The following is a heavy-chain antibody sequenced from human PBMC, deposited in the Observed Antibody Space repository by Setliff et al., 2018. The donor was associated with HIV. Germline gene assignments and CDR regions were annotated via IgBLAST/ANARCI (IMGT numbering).Heavy chain of an antibody. CDR2: IFHSGSP. Sequence: KPSETLSLTCTVSGGSIISSHWWSWVRQPPGKGLEWIGEIFHSGSPNYNPSLKSRLTISVDKSKNQFSLKLTSVTAADTAVYYCARVGLPYNSGRLDQWGQGSLVTVSS. CDR3: ARVGLPYNSGRLDQ. J-gene: IGHJ4*02. CDR1: GGSIISSHW. V-gene: IGHV4-4*02. D-gene: IGHD5-18*01.